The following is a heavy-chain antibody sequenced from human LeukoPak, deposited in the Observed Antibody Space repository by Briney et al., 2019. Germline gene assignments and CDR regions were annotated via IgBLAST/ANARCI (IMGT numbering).Heavy chain of an antibody. J-gene: IGHJ4*02. D-gene: IGHD3-16*01. CDR3: AREGGINY. Sequence: PGGSLRLSCAVSGFTFSNYAMHWVRQAPGKGLEWVAVISYDGSHKEFADSVKGRFTISRDNAKNTLYLQMNSLRAEDTAVYYCAREGGINYWGQGTLVTVSS. CDR1: GFTFSNYA. CDR2: ISYDGSHK. V-gene: IGHV3-30*04.